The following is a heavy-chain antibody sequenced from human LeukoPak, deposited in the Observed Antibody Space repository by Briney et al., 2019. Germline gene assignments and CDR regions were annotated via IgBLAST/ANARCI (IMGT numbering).Heavy chain of an antibody. Sequence: GASVKVFCKASGYTFTSYYMHWVRQAPGQGLEWMGIINPSGGSTSYAQKFQGRVTMTRDTSTSTVYMELRSLRSDDTAVYYCARKYYDFWSGYFPLDYWGQGTLVTVSS. CDR1: GYTFTSYY. V-gene: IGHV1-46*01. CDR2: INPSGGST. CDR3: ARKYYDFWSGYFPLDY. J-gene: IGHJ4*02. D-gene: IGHD3-3*01.